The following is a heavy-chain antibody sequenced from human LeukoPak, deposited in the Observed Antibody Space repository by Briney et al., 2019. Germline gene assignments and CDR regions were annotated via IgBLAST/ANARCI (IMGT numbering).Heavy chain of an antibody. D-gene: IGHD6-19*01. J-gene: IGHJ6*03. CDR2: INPSGGST. Sequence: ASVKVSCKASGGTFSSYAISWVRQAPGQGLEWMGIINPSGGSTSYAQKFQGRVTMTRDMSTSTVYMELSSLRSEDTAVYYCARNGAVAGYYYYYYMDVWGKGTTVTISS. CDR3: ARNGAVAGYYYYYYMDV. V-gene: IGHV1-46*01. CDR1: GGTFSSYA.